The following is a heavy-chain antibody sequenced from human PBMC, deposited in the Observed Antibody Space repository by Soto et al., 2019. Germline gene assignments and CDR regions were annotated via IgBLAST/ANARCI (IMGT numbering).Heavy chain of an antibody. Sequence: PSESLSLSCPVSGDSISTFYWGWMRQSPGKELEWIGYVYYTGSTNYNPSLKSRVTISVDRSKNQFSLKLTSANAADTAVYYCARGRTVRNYADDSSDYFYFFDYWGQGTQVPVSS. J-gene: IGHJ4*02. D-gene: IGHD3-22*01. CDR2: VYYTGST. CDR1: GDSISTFY. CDR3: ARGRTVRNYADDSSDYFYFFDY. V-gene: IGHV4-59*01.